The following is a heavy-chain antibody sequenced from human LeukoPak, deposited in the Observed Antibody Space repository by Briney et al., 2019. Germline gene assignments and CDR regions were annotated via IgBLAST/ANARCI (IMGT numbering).Heavy chain of an antibody. J-gene: IGHJ4*02. V-gene: IGHV3-20*04. CDR1: GFTFDDYG. CDR3: ARDPVWFGELLTPGFDY. CDR2: INWNGGST. Sequence: GGSLRLSCAASGFTFDDYGMSWVRQAPGKGLEWVSGINWNGGSTGYADSVKGRFTISRDNAKNSLYLQMNSLRAEDTALYYCARDPVWFGELLTPGFDYWGQGTLVTVSS. D-gene: IGHD3-10*01.